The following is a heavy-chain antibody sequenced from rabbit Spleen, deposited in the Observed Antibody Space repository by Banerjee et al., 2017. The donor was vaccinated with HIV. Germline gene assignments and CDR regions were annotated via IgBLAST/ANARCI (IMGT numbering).Heavy chain of an antibody. CDR2: IAGSSSGFT. Sequence: QEQLGESGGDLVKPEGSLTLICTASGFSFSGAYDMCWVRQAPGKGLEWISCIAGSSSGFTYSATWAKGRFTISRTSSTTVTLQVTSLTVADTATYFCARDTGSSFSSYGMDLWGPGTLVTVS. J-gene: IGHJ6*01. V-gene: IGHV1S45*01. D-gene: IGHD8-1*01. CDR1: GFSFSGAYD. CDR3: ARDTGSSFSSYGMDL.